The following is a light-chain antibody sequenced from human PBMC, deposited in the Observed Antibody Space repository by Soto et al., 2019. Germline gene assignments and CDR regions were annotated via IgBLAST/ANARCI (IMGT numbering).Light chain of an antibody. CDR2: GAS. V-gene: IGKV3-20*01. CDR3: QQYGSSPPYN. J-gene: IGKJ2*01. CDR1: QSISSSY. Sequence: EIVLTQSPGTLSLSPGERATLSCRASQSISSSYLAWYQQKPGQAPRLLIYGASSRATGIPDRFSGSGSGTDFTLTISRLEPEDFPVYYCQQYGSSPPYNFGQGTKLEIK.